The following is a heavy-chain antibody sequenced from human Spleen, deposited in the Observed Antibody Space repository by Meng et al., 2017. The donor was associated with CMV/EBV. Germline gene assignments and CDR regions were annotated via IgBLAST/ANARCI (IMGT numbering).Heavy chain of an antibody. J-gene: IGHJ6*02. CDR2: ISGSGGST. Sequence: GESLKISCAASGFAFSAYAMNWVRQAPGKGLEWVSAISGSGGSTYYADSVKGRFTISRDNSKNTLYLQMNSLRAEDTAVYYCALFEGYCSSTSCPEGYYGMDVWGQGTTVTVSS. CDR1: GFAFSAYA. CDR3: ALFEGYCSSTSCPEGYYGMDV. D-gene: IGHD2-2*01. V-gene: IGHV3-23*01.